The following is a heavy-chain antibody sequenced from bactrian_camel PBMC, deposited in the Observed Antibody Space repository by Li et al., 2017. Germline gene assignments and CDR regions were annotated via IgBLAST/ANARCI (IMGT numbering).Heavy chain of an antibody. D-gene: IGHD7*01. CDR3: AADPRRKDAEHWNDDFWWMF. CDR2: LDSDDST. V-gene: IGHV3S53*01. CDR1: GYTLPMN. J-gene: IGHJ4*01. Sequence: QLVESGGGSVQAGGSLRLSCVASGYTLPMNMGWFRRLPGKEREGVATLDSDDSTEYAPFVAGRFTISQDVADNTVYLLKNDLKPEDSSQFVCAADPRRKDAEHWNDDFWWMFWGQGTQVTVS.